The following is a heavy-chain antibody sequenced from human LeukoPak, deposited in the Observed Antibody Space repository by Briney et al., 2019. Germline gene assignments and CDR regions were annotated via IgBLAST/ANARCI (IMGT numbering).Heavy chain of an antibody. V-gene: IGHV4-59*12. CDR1: GGSISTYY. J-gene: IGHJ6*03. CDR2: IYYSGST. Sequence: SETLSLTCTVSGGSISTYYWSWIRQPPGKGLEWIGYIYYSGSTNYNPSLKSRVTISVDKSQNQFSLKVNSLTAADTAVYYCATNGYYCMDVWGKGTTVTVSS. CDR3: ATNGYYCMDV. D-gene: IGHD2-8*01.